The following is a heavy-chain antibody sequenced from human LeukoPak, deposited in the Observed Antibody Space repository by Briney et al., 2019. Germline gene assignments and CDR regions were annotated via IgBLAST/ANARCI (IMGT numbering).Heavy chain of an antibody. V-gene: IGHV3-7*01. CDR2: IKEDGSEK. Sequence: PGGSLRLSCAASGFTFSSYAMSRVRQAPGKGLEWVANIKEDGSEKYYGDSVKGRFTISRDNAKNSLYLQMNSLRAEDTAVYYCARDSSGYQWGQGTLVTVSS. CDR3: ARDSSGYQ. D-gene: IGHD3-22*01. CDR1: GFTFSSYA. J-gene: IGHJ4*02.